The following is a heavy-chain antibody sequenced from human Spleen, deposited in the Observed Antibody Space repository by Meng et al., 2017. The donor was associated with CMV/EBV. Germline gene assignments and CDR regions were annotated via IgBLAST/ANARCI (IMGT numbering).Heavy chain of an antibody. CDR1: GFTFRTYT. CDR3: VREKGVLDYFHGMDV. V-gene: IGHV3-21*01. D-gene: IGHD3-10*01. Sequence: GESLKISCAASGFTFRTYTMNWVRQVPGKGLEWVSCISSSSNYIYYIDSVKGRFTISRDNAKNSLYLQMNSLRDADTAVYYCVREKGVLDYFHGMDVWGQGTTVTVSS. J-gene: IGHJ6*02. CDR2: ISSSSNYI.